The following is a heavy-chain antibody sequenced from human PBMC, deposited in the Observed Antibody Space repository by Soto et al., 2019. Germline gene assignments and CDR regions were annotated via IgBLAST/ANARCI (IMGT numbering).Heavy chain of an antibody. CDR2: ISSNGGST. J-gene: IGHJ6*02. Sequence: PGGSLRLSCSASGFTFSSYAMHWVRQAPGKGLEYVSAISSNGGSTYYADSVKGRFTISRDNSKNTLYLQMSSLRAEDTAVYYCSIWNSIPYYYYGMDVWGQGTTVTVSS. D-gene: IGHD1-7*01. CDR1: GFTFSSYA. CDR3: SIWNSIPYYYYGMDV. V-gene: IGHV3-64D*08.